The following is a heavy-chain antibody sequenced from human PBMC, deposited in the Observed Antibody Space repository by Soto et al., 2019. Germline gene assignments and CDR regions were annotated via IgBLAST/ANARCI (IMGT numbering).Heavy chain of an antibody. CDR1: GGSISSSNW. Sequence: QVQLQESGPGLVKPSGTLSLTCAVSGGSISSSNWWSWVRRPPGKGLEWIGEIYHSGSTNYNPSLKSRVTISVDKSNNQFSLTLSSVTAADTAVYYCARVSGSYYYGMDVWGQGTTVTVSS. V-gene: IGHV4-4*02. CDR3: ARVSGSYYYGMDV. CDR2: IYHSGST. J-gene: IGHJ6*02. D-gene: IGHD3-10*01.